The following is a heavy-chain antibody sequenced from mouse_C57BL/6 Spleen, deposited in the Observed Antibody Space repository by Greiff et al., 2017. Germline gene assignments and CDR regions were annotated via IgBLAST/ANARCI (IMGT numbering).Heavy chain of an antibody. J-gene: IGHJ2*01. CDR3: ARDTTVVPYYFDY. CDR2: IYPRSGNT. CDR1: GYTFTSYG. D-gene: IGHD1-1*01. V-gene: IGHV1-81*01. Sequence: VMLVESGAELARPGASVKLSCKASGYTFTSYGISWVKQRTGQGLEWIGEIYPRSGNTYYNEKFKGKATLTADKSSSTAYMELRSLTSEDSAVYFCARDTTVVPYYFDYWGQGTTLTVSS.